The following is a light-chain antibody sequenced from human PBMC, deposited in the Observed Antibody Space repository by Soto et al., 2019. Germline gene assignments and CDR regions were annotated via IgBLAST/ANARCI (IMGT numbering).Light chain of an antibody. CDR3: QSYDSSLSGYV. J-gene: IGLJ1*01. CDR1: SSNIGAGYE. Sequence: QSVLTQPPSVSEAPGQRVTISCTGSSSNIGAGYEAHWYQQVPGTAPKLLIYENNNRPSGVPDRFSGSKSSTSASLAITRIKAEDEAEYYCQSYDSSLSGYVFGTGTKLTVL. CDR2: ENN. V-gene: IGLV1-40*01.